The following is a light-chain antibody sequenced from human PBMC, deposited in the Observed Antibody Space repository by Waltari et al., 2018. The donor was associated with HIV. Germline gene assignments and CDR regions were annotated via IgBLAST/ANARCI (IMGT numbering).Light chain of an antibody. V-gene: IGLV2-14*03. CDR3: SSYARNSPWL. CDR2: DFT. CDR1: ACDFGYHTY. J-gene: IGLJ2*01. Sequence: QSVLIQPASPSGAPGHSFTISCHRTACDFGYHTYFSWYQQLPGKAPKLVIYDFTKRPSGISHRFSGSRSGTTASLTISGLQAEDEADYYCSSYARNSPWLFGGGTKLTVL.